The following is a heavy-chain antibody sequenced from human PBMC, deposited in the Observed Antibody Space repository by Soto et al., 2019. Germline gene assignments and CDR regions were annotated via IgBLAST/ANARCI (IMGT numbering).Heavy chain of an antibody. CDR1: GGSISSGDYY. J-gene: IGHJ5*02. D-gene: IGHD3-22*01. V-gene: IGHV4-30-4*01. CDR3: ARVFYYDSSGYYLSPRVDNWFDP. Sequence: SETLSLTCTVSGGSISSGDYYWSWIRQPPGKGLEWIGYIYYSGSTYYNPSLKSRVTISVDTSKNQFSLKLSSVTAADTAVYYCARVFYYDSSGYYLSPRVDNWFDPWGQGALVTVSS. CDR2: IYYSGST.